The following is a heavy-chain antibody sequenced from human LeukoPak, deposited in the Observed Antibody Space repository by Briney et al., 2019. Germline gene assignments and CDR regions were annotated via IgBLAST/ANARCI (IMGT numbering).Heavy chain of an antibody. D-gene: IGHD5-18*01. CDR1: GFTFSSYA. CDR2: ISGSGGST. V-gene: IGHV3-23*01. CDR3: AGRGYSYGFDY. Sequence: GGSLRLSCAASGFTFSSYAMSWVRQAPGKGLEWVSAISGSGGSTYYADSVEGRFTISRDNSKNTLYLQMNSLRAEDTAVYYCAGRGYSYGFDYWGQGTLVTVSS. J-gene: IGHJ4*02.